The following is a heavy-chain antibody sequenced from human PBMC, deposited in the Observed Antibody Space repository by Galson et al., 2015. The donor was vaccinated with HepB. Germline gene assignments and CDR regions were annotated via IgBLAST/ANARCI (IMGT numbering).Heavy chain of an antibody. D-gene: IGHD2-15*01. V-gene: IGHV3-64D*08. CDR2: ISTNRHNI. CDR1: GFTLSDSV. CDR3: VKGKGWLLPDH. Sequence: SLRLSCAGSGFTLSDSVMHWVRQAPGKGLEYVSAISTNRHNIQYANSVKGRFSIYRDIPKNSLYLQMSSLREEDTAIYYCVKGKGWLLPDHWGQGTLVIVSS. J-gene: IGHJ5*02.